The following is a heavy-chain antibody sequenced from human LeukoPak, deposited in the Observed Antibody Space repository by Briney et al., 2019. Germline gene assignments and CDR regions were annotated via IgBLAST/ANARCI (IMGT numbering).Heavy chain of an antibody. Sequence: ASVKVSCKASGYTFTSYGISWVRQAPGQGLEWMGWISAYNGNTNYAQKLQGRVTMTTDTSTSTAYMELRSLRSDDTAVYYCARVRPDYYGSGNENMNWLDPWGQGTLVTVSS. J-gene: IGHJ5*02. CDR2: ISAYNGNT. V-gene: IGHV1-18*01. CDR3: ARVRPDYYGSGNENMNWLDP. D-gene: IGHD3-10*01. CDR1: GYTFTSYG.